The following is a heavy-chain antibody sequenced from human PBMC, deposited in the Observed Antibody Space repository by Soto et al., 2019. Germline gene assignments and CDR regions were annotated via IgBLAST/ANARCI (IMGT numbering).Heavy chain of an antibody. CDR1: GFTFSSYE. CDR2: ISSSGSTI. V-gene: IGHV3-48*03. Sequence: PGGSLRLSCAASGFTFSSYEMNWVRQAPGKGLEWVSYISSSGSTIYYADSVKGRFTISRDNAKNSLYLQMNSLRAEDTAVYYCARRGCSSTSCYRKSYYGMDVWGQGTTVTVSS. D-gene: IGHD2-2*01. CDR3: ARRGCSSTSCYRKSYYGMDV. J-gene: IGHJ6*02.